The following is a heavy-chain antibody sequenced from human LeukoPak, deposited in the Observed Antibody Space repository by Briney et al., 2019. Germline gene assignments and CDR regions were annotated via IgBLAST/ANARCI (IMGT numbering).Heavy chain of an antibody. D-gene: IGHD6-6*01. Sequence: ASVKVSCKASGYTFTGYYMHWVRQAPGQGLEWMGWINPNSGGTNYAQKFQGRVTMTRDTSKNQFSLKLSSVTAADTAVYYCARDLRRSSSGNYYYYMDVWGKGTTVTVSS. CDR2: INPNSGGT. CDR1: GYTFTGYY. V-gene: IGHV1-2*02. J-gene: IGHJ6*03. CDR3: ARDLRRSSSGNYYYYMDV.